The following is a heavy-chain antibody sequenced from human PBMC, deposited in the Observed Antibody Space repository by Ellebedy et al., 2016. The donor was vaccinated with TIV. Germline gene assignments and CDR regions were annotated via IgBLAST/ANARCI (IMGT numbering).Heavy chain of an antibody. CDR1: GFTFSSYS. CDR3: ARDLKRYYYDSSGYPNTMGMDY. D-gene: IGHD3-22*01. V-gene: IGHV3-21*01. CDR2: ISSSSSYI. J-gene: IGHJ4*02. Sequence: GESLKISXAASGFTFSSYSMNWVRQAPGKGLEWVSSISSSSSYIYYADSVKGRFTISRDNAKNSLYLQMNSLRAEDTAVYYCARDLKRYYYDSSGYPNTMGMDYWGQGTLVTVSS.